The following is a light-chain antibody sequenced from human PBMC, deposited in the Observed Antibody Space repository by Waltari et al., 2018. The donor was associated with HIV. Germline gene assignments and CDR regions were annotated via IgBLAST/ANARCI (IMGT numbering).Light chain of an antibody. CDR2: SNN. Sequence: QSVLTQPTSASGTPGQKITISCSGNISNIGSNSVNWYQQFSGAAPNLLIFSNNQHPSGVPARFSGSKSGSAASLAISGLHSDDEAIYHCATWDDTLSGPVFGGGTKLTVL. V-gene: IGLV1-44*01. CDR1: ISNIGSNS. J-gene: IGLJ3*02. CDR3: ATWDDTLSGPV.